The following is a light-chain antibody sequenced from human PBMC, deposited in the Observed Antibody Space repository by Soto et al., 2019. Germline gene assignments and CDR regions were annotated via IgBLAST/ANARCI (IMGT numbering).Light chain of an antibody. Sequence: QSVLTQPASGSRSHGGSRSISSTRTSSDVGSYNLVSWYQQHPGKAPKLMIYEGSKRPSGVSNRFSGSKSGNTASLTISGLQAEDEADYYCCSYAGSSTCVFGTGTKVTVL. CDR2: EGS. J-gene: IGLJ1*01. V-gene: IGLV2-23*01. CDR3: CSYAGSSTCV. CDR1: SSDVGSYNL.